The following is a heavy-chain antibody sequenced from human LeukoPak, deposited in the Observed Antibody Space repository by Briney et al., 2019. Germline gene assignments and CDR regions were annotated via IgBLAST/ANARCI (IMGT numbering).Heavy chain of an antibody. Sequence: SETLSLTCTVSGGSVSSGSYYWSWIRQPPGKGLEWIGYIYYSGSTNYNPSLKSRVAISVDTSKNQFSLKLSSVTAADTAVYYCASPRSYYDSSGYYISWGQGTLVTVSS. D-gene: IGHD3-22*01. V-gene: IGHV4-61*01. CDR3: ASPRSYYDSSGYYIS. CDR1: GGSVSSGSYY. CDR2: IYYSGST. J-gene: IGHJ5*02.